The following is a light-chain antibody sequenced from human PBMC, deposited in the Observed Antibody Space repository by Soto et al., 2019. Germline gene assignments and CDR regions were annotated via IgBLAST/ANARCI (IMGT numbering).Light chain of an antibody. Sequence: QSALTQPASVSGSPGQSITISCTGTSSDVGYSNYVSWYQQLPGKAPKLMIYDVSDRPSGVSNRFSGSKSGSTASLTISGLQAEDEADYYCSSYTFSTLVFATGTKLTVL. V-gene: IGLV2-14*01. CDR1: SSDVGYSNY. CDR3: SSYTFSTLV. CDR2: DVS. J-gene: IGLJ1*01.